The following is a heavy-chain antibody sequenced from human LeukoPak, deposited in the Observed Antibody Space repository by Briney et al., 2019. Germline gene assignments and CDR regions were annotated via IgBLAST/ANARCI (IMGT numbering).Heavy chain of an antibody. CDR1: GFTFSSYA. D-gene: IGHD3-22*01. CDR3: AKEGGSGYYYYYYGMDV. Sequence: GSLRLSCAASGFTFSSYAMSWVRQAPGKGLEWVSAISGSGGSTYYADSVKGRFTISRDNSKNTLYLQMNSLRAEDTAVYYCAKEGGSGYYYYYYGMDVWGQGTTVTVSS. J-gene: IGHJ6*02. V-gene: IGHV3-23*01. CDR2: ISGSGGST.